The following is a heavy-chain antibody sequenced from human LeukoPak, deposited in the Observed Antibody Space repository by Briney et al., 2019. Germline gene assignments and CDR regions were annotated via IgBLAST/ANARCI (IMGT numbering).Heavy chain of an antibody. Sequence: ASVKVSCKASGYTFTSYGISWVRQAPGQGLEWMGWISAYNGNTNYAQKLQGRVTMTTDTSTSTAYMELRSLRSDDTAVYYCARALFGELSIPPSRFDYWGQGTLVTVSS. J-gene: IGHJ4*02. CDR2: ISAYNGNT. D-gene: IGHD3-10*02. CDR3: ARALFGELSIPPSRFDY. CDR1: GYTFTSYG. V-gene: IGHV1-18*01.